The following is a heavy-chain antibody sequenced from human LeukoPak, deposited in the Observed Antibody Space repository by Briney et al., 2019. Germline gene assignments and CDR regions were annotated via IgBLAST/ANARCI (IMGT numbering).Heavy chain of an antibody. J-gene: IGHJ4*02. CDR2: IYYSGST. CDR3: ARVLYGSGSYADY. Sequence: SQTLSLTCTVSGGSISSSDYYWSWIRQPPGKGLEWIGYIYYSGSTYYNPSLKSRVTISVDTSKNQFSLKLSSVTAADTAVYYCARVLYGSGSYADYWGQGTLVTVSS. D-gene: IGHD3-10*01. CDR1: GGSISSSDYY. V-gene: IGHV4-30-4*08.